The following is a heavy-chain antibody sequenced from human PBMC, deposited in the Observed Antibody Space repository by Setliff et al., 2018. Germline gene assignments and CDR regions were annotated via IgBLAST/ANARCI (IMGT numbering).Heavy chain of an antibody. CDR3: ARGQGHYYDSSGCLDY. D-gene: IGHD3-22*01. J-gene: IGHJ4*02. Sequence: SVKVSCKASGGTFSNYAVNWVRQAPGQGLEWMGGIIPFFRTANYAQNFQDRVTITTDKTTSTAFMELSSLRSEDTAVYFCARGQGHYYDSSGCLDYWGQGTRVTVSS. CDR1: GGTFSNYA. V-gene: IGHV1-69*05. CDR2: IIPFFRTA.